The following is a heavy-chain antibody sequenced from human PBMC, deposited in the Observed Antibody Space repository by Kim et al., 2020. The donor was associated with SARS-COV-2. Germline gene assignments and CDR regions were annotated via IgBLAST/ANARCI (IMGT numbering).Heavy chain of an antibody. Sequence: GGSLRLSCTASGFTFGDYAMSWVRQAPGKGLEWVGFIRSKAYGGTTEYAASVKGRFTISRDDSKSIAYLQMNSLKTEDTAVYYCTRDPKAAYSSWPYYDFWSGDYYYYYYMDVWGKGTTVTVSS. CDR2: IRSKAYGGTT. J-gene: IGHJ6*03. V-gene: IGHV3-49*04. CDR1: GFTFGDYA. D-gene: IGHD3-3*01. CDR3: TRDPKAAYSSWPYYDFWSGDYYYYYYMDV.